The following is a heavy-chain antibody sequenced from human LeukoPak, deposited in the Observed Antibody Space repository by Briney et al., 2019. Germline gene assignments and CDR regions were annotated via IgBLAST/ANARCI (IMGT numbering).Heavy chain of an antibody. J-gene: IGHJ4*02. CDR1: GFTVSSNY. D-gene: IGHD3-16*01. CDR3: AGSYVIRSFDY. Sequence: GSLRLSCAASGFTVSSNYMSLVRQAPGKGLEWVSVIYSGGSTYYADSVKGRFTISRDNSKNTLYLQMNSLRAEDTAVYYCAGSYVIRSFDYWGQGTLVTVSS. V-gene: IGHV3-66*01. CDR2: IYSGGST.